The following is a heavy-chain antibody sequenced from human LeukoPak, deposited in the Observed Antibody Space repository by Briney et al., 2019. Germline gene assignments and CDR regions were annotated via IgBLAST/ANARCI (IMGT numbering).Heavy chain of an antibody. Sequence: SVKVSCKASGRTFSSYAISWVRQAPGQGLEWMGGIIPIFGTANYAQKFQGRVTITADESTSTAYMELSSLRSEDTAVYYYARWGSSGYPYYFDYWGQGTLVTVSS. CDR1: GRTFSSYA. V-gene: IGHV1-69*01. CDR3: ARWGSSGYPYYFDY. CDR2: IIPIFGTA. J-gene: IGHJ4*02. D-gene: IGHD3-22*01.